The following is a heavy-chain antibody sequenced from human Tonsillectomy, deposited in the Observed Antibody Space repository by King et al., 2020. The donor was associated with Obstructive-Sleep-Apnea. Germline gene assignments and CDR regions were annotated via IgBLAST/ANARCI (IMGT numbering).Heavy chain of an antibody. CDR1: GFPFSTYA. CDR3: AFMGTVRPYYFDY. Sequence: VKLVESGGGLVQPGGSLRLSCAASGFPFSTYAMTWVRQAPGKGLEWVSSISGTGGSTFYADSVKGRFTISRDNSKNTLYLHMNSLRAEDTAVYYCAFMGTVRPYYFDYWGQGTLVTVSS. D-gene: IGHD7-27*01. J-gene: IGHJ4*02. CDR2: ISGTGGST. V-gene: IGHV3-23*04.